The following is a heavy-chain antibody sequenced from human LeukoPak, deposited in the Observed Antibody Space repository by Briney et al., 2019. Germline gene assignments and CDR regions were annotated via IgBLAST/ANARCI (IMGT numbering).Heavy chain of an antibody. CDR3: VKWTSYGMN. V-gene: IGHV3-23*01. J-gene: IGHJ4*02. CDR1: GFTFSSQS. CDR2: ISGSGDNT. D-gene: IGHD3-10*01. Sequence: PGGSLRLSCAASGFTFSSQSMTWVRQAPGKGLEWVSGISGSGDNTYYGDSVKGRFTISRDNSKSTMYLQMNSLRVEDTAVYYCVKWTSYGMNWGQRTLVTVSS.